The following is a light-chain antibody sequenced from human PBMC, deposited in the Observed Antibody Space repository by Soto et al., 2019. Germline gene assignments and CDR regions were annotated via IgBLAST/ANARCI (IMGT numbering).Light chain of an antibody. Sequence: ENVLTRSPGTLSLSPGERATLSCRASQGTSRYLSWYQQSPGQAPRLLIYGASSRATGIPDRFSGSGSGTDFTLTISRLEPEDFAVYYCQQYSTSPISFGQGTRLEIK. CDR2: GAS. CDR1: QGTSRY. CDR3: QQYSTSPIS. V-gene: IGKV3-20*01. J-gene: IGKJ5*01.